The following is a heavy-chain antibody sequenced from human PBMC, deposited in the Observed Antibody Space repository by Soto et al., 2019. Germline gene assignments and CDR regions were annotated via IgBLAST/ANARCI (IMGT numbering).Heavy chain of an antibody. CDR2: ITWNSGII. CDR3: AKDQGYSTSYYGYVDL. V-gene: IGHV3-9*01. Sequence: EVQLVESGGGLVQPGRSLRLSCAASGFTFDDYAMHWVRQPPGKGLEWVSGITWNSGIIGYADSVKGRFNISRDNAKNSLYLQMNSLRPEDTALYYCAKDQGYSTSYYGYVDLWGRGTLVTVSS. D-gene: IGHD6-13*01. CDR1: GFTFDDYA. J-gene: IGHJ2*01.